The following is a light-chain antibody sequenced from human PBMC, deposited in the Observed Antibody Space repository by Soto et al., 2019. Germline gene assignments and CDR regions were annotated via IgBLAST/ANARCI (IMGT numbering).Light chain of an antibody. Sequence: QSALPQPASVSGSPGQSITISCTGTSSDVGSYPLVSWYQQHPGEAPKLLIFEVFRRPSGVSNRFSGSKSGNTASLTISGLQAEYEAEYYCCSYAGSRSPYVFGTGTKLTVL. CDR1: SSDVGSYPL. J-gene: IGLJ1*01. CDR2: EVF. CDR3: CSYAGSRSPYV. V-gene: IGLV2-23*02.